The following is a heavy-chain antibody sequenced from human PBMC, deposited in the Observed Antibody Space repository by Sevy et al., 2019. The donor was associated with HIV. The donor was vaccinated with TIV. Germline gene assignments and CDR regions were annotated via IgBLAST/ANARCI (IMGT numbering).Heavy chain of an antibody. CDR2: IYYRGNT. CDR3: VGPDGGNPEYFDS. D-gene: IGHD2-15*01. J-gene: IGHJ4*02. CDR1: GGSISSINSY. V-gene: IGHV4-39*01. Sequence: SETLSLTCTMSVSGGSISSINSYWGWIRQPPGKGLEWIGSIYYRGNTYYNPSLKSRVTISVDTSKNQFSLRLSSVTATDTAFYYCVGPDGGNPEYFDSWGQGILVTVSS.